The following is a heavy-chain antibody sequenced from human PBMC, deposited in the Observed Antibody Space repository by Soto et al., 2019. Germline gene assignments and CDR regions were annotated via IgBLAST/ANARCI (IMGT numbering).Heavy chain of an antibody. D-gene: IGHD3-9*01. CDR1: GGSISSGGYY. J-gene: IGHJ4*02. CDR3: ARVRYFDWPNSEPPPRQYYFDY. CDR2: IYYSGST. Sequence: SETLSLTCTVSGGSISSGGYYWSWIRQHPGKGLEWIGYIYYSGSTYYNPSLKSRVTISVDTSKNQFSLKLSSVTAADTAVYYCARVRYFDWPNSEPPPRQYYFDYWGQGTLVTVSS. V-gene: IGHV4-31*03.